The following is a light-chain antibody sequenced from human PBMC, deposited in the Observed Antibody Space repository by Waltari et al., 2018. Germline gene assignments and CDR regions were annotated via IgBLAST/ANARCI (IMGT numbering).Light chain of an antibody. CDR1: QSLLHFSNHEFS. Sequence: DIVMTTSPEYLAVSLGERATINCKSRQSLLHFSNHEFSLAWYQQKPGQSPTLLLHWASTRESGVPERFSGSGSGREFTLTISSLQAEDVAVYYCQQYYSIPYTFGQGTRLEIK. CDR2: WAS. J-gene: IGKJ2*01. CDR3: QQYYSIPYT. V-gene: IGKV4-1*01.